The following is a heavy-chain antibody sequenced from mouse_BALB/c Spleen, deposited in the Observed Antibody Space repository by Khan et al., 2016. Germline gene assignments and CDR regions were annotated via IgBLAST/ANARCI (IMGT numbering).Heavy chain of an antibody. CDR3: TRVKYYDRNYELLNV. Sequence: EVELVESGGGLVKPGGSLKLSCAASGFTFSTYSMSWVRQPPEKRLEWVASISSGGSTYYPDSVKGRFTISRDNARNILYLQMSSWRSEDTATYDCTRVKYYDRNYELLNVWGAGTAVTVCS. CDR1: GFTFSTYS. V-gene: IGHV5-6-5*01. CDR2: ISSGGST. J-gene: IGHJ1*01. D-gene: IGHD2-5*01.